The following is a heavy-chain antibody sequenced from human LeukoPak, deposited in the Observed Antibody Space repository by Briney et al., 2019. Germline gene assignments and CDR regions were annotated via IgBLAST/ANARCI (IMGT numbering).Heavy chain of an antibody. J-gene: IGHJ4*02. V-gene: IGHV3-74*01. Sequence: GGSLRLSCAAPGFTFSSYWMHWVRQAPGKGLVWVSRINTDGSSTTYADSVKGRFTISRDSAKNTLYLQMNSLRAEDTAVYYCARETPDSSGWDWGQGTLVTVSS. CDR3: ARETPDSSGWD. CDR1: GFTFSSYW. CDR2: INTDGSST. D-gene: IGHD6-19*01.